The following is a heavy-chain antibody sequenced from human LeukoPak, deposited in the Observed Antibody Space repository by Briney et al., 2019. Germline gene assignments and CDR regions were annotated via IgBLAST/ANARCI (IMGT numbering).Heavy chain of an antibody. J-gene: IGHJ6*02. Sequence: SVKVSCKTSGGTFSSSAITWVRQAPGQGLEWMGRIIPVLNITTYAQKFQGSVTITADTSTSTAYMELSSLRSEDTAVYYCARDDNDFWSGYYTGIAAGYGMDVWGQGTTVTVSS. CDR1: GGTFSSSA. CDR2: IIPVLNIT. CDR3: ARDDNDFWSGYYTGIAAGYGMDV. V-gene: IGHV1-69*04. D-gene: IGHD3-3*01.